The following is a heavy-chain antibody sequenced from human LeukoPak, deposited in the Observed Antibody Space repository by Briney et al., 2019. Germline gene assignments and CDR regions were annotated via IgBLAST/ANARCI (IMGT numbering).Heavy chain of an antibody. CDR1: GFSSSDYW. J-gene: IGHJ5*02. CDR2: MNSDGTTT. CDR3: ARGRGRYGWFDP. Sequence: GGSLRLSCAASGFSSSDYWMHWVRHAPGKGLVWVSRMNSDGTTTNYADSVKGRFTISRDNAKNTLYLQMNSLRAEDTAVYYCARGRGRYGWFDPWCQGTLVTVSS. V-gene: IGHV3-74*01. D-gene: IGHD3-10*01.